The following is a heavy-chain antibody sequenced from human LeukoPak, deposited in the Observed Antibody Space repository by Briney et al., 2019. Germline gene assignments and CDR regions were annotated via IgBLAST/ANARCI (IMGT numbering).Heavy chain of an antibody. Sequence: GGSLRLSCAASGFTFSSYAMSWVRQAPGKGLEWVSAISGSGGSTYYADSAKGRFTISRDNSKNTLYLQMNSLRAEDTAVYYCAKAYGDDLHWYFDLWGRGTLVTVSS. CDR1: GFTFSSYA. CDR2: ISGSGGST. CDR3: AKAYGDDLHWYFDL. V-gene: IGHV3-23*01. D-gene: IGHD4-17*01. J-gene: IGHJ2*01.